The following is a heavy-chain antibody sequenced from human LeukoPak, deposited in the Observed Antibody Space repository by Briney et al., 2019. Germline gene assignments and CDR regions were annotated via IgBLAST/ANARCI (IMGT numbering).Heavy chain of an antibody. J-gene: IGHJ6*02. CDR3: AKDADYGMDV. D-gene: IGHD6-13*01. Sequence: GGSLRLSCAASGFTFSSYGMHWVRQAPGKGLEWVAVISYDGSNKYYADSVKGRFTISRGNSKNTLYLQMNSLRAEDTAVYYCAKDADYGMDVWGQGTTVTVSS. CDR2: ISYDGSNK. V-gene: IGHV3-30*18. CDR1: GFTFSSYG.